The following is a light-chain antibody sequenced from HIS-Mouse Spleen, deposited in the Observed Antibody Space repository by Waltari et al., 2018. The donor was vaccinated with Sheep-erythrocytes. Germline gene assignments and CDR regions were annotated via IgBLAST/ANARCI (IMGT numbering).Light chain of an antibody. CDR3: QAWDSSTEV. J-gene: IGLJ2*01. Sequence: SYELTQPPSVSVSPGQPASLTCSGAKSGVKYDCWYPQKPGQSPVLVIYQDSKRPSGIPERFSGSNSGNTATLTISGTQAMDEADYYCQAWDSSTEVFGGGTKLTVL. CDR1: KSGVKY. CDR2: QDS. V-gene: IGLV3-1*01.